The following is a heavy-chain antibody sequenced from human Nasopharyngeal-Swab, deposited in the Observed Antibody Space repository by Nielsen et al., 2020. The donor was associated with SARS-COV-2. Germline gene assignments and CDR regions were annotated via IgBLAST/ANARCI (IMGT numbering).Heavy chain of an antibody. CDR2: INTDAGRT. CDR1: GFTLSNYW. V-gene: IGHV3-74*01. D-gene: IGHD3-16*01. J-gene: IGHJ3*02. CDR3: TRVDVHDAFDM. Sequence: GESLKISCAASGFTLSNYWIHWVRQTPGKGLLWVSRINTDAGRTSYADSVKGRFTISRDNAKNTVYLQMNSLRGKDTAVYYCTRVDVHDAFDMWGQGTMVTVSS.